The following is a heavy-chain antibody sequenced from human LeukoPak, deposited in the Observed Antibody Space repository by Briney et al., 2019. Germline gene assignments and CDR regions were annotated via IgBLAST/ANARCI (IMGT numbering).Heavy chain of an antibody. CDR2: ISWNGGSI. CDR1: GFTFGDYA. V-gene: IGHV3-9*03. J-gene: IGHJ4*02. Sequence: GGSLRLSCAASGFTFGDYAMHSVRQVPGKGLEWVSYISWNGGSINYAESVKGRFTISRDNAKNSLYLQMDSLRSEDMALYYCTKGQWQAFDYWGQGALVTIST. D-gene: IGHD6-19*01. CDR3: TKGQWQAFDY.